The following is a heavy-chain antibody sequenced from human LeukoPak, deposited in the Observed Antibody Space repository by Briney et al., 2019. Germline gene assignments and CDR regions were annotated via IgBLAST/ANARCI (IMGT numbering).Heavy chain of an antibody. J-gene: IGHJ3*02. CDR1: GGTFSSYT. CDR3: ARAYDSSGYYDAFDI. Sequence: SVKVSCKASGGTFSSYTLSWVRQAPGQGLGWMGRIIPILGIVNYAQQFQGRVTIIADKSTNTAYMELSSLRSEDTAVYYCARAYDSSGYYDAFDIWGQGTMVTVSS. CDR2: IIPILGIV. V-gene: IGHV1-69*02. D-gene: IGHD3-22*01.